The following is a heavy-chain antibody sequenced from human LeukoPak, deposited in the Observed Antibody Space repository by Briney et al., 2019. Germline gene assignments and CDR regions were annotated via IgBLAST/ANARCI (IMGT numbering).Heavy chain of an antibody. CDR1: GGTFSSYA. CDR3: ARVTKRSSRGTFDY. Sequence: ASVKVSCKASGGTFSSYAISWVRQAPGQGLEWMGGIIPIFGTANYAQKFQGRVTITTDESTSTAYMELSSLRSEDAAVYYCARVTKRSSRGTFDYWGQGTLVTVSS. CDR2: IIPIFGTA. V-gene: IGHV1-69*05. D-gene: IGHD6-6*01. J-gene: IGHJ4*02.